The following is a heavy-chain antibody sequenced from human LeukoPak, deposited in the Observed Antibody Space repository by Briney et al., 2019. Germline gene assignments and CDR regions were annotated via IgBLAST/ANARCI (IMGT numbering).Heavy chain of an antibody. CDR2: IYYSGST. CDR3: ARFLHSYGFDY. V-gene: IGHV4-59*01. J-gene: IGHJ4*02. CDR1: GGSISIYY. Sequence: KPSETLSLTCTVYGGSISIYYWSWIRQPPGKGLEWIGYIYYSGSTNYNPSLKSRVTISVDTSKNQFSLKLSSVTAADTAVYYCARFLHSYGFDYWGQGTLVTVSS. D-gene: IGHD5-18*01.